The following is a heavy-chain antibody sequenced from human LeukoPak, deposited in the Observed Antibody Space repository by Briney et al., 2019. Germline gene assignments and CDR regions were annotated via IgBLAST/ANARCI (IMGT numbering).Heavy chain of an antibody. J-gene: IGHJ4*02. CDR2: IYYSGST. V-gene: IGHV4-30-4*08. CDR3: ARRYRYCSSTSCSDY. CDR1: GGSISSGDYY. D-gene: IGHD2-2*01. Sequence: SETLSLTCTVSGGSISSGDYYWSWIRQPPGKGLEWIGYIYYSGSTYYNPSLKSGVTISVDTSKNQFSLKLSSVTAADTAVYYCARRYRYCSSTSCSDYWGQGTLVTVSS.